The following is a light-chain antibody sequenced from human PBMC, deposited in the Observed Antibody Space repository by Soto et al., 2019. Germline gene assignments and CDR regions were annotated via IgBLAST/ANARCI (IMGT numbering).Light chain of an antibody. CDR1: QSIDGY. V-gene: IGKV3-11*01. CDR3: QQYGSSYT. J-gene: IGKJ2*01. Sequence: EIVLTQSPATLSLSPGERATLSCRASQSIDGYVAWFQQKPGQPPRLLIYDVSNRAIGVPARFSGSGSGTDYTLTINSLEREDFAVYFCQQYGSSYTFGQGTKLEIK. CDR2: DVS.